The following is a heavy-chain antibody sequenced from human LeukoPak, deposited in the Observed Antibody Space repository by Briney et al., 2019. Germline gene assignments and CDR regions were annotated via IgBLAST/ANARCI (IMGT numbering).Heavy chain of an antibody. Sequence: ASVKVSCKASGYTFTGYYMHWVRQAPGQGLEWMGWINPNSGGTNYAQKFQGRVTMTRDTSISTAYMKLSRLRSDDTAVYYCARVFARGNWFDPWGQGTLVTVSS. CDR1: GYTFTGYY. CDR3: ARVFARGNWFDP. CDR2: INPNSGGT. D-gene: IGHD2-21*01. J-gene: IGHJ5*02. V-gene: IGHV1-2*02.